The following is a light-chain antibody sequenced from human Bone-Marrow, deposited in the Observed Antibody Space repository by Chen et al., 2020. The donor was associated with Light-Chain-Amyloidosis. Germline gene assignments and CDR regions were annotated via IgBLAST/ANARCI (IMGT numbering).Light chain of an antibody. V-gene: IGLV3-1*01. CDR1: NLGNKE. CDR3: QVWDIRAAI. Sequence: LTQPPSVSVSPGQTGNITCSGDNLGNKEVCWYQQKPGQSPVVVLYHDNKRPSGIPERFAGSNSGNAATLTIRGAQPMDEADYYCQVWDIRAAIFGGGTKLTVL. CDR2: HDN. J-gene: IGLJ2*01.